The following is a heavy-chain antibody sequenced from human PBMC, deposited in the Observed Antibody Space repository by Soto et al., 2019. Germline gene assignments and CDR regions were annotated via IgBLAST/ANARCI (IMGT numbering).Heavy chain of an antibody. V-gene: IGHV1-18*01. CDR1: GYTFTSYG. D-gene: IGHD3-9*01. Sequence: ASVKVSCKASGYTFTSYGISWVRQAPGQGLEWMGWISAYNGNTNYAQKLQGRVTMTTDTSTSTAYMELRSLRSDDTAVYYCARENYDILNGYPNPIDYWGQGTLVTLSS. CDR2: ISAYNGNT. J-gene: IGHJ4*02. CDR3: ARENYDILNGYPNPIDY.